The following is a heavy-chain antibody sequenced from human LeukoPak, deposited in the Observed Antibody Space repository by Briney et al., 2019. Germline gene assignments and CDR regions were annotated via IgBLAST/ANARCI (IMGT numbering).Heavy chain of an antibody. D-gene: IGHD3-22*01. CDR2: IYHSGST. Sequence: PSETLSLTCAVSGYSISSGYYWGWIRQPPGKGLEWIGSIYHSGSTYYNPSLKSRVTISVDTSKNQFSLKLSSVTAADTAVYYCAREWGGDYDSSGDDAFDIWGQGTMVTVSS. J-gene: IGHJ3*02. CDR1: GYSISSGYY. CDR3: AREWGGDYDSSGDDAFDI. V-gene: IGHV4-38-2*02.